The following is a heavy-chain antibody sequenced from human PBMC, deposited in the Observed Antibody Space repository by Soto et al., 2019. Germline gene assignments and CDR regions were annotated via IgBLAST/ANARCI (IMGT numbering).Heavy chain of an antibody. CDR3: ARDRITYGDYYYFDY. J-gene: IGHJ4*02. CDR1: GGTFSSYA. Sequence: ASVKVSCKASGGTFSSYAISWVRQAPGHGLEWMGGISPIFGTANYAQKFQGRVTITADESTSTAYMELSSLRSEDTAVYYCARDRITYGDYYYFDYWGQGTLVTVSS. CDR2: ISPIFGTA. V-gene: IGHV1-69*13. D-gene: IGHD4-17*01.